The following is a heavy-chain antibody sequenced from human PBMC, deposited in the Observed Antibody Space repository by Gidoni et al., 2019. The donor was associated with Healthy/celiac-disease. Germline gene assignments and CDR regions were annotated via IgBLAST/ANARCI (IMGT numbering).Heavy chain of an antibody. V-gene: IGHV1-2*02. Sequence: QVQLVQSGAEVKKPGASVKVSCQASGYTFTGYYMHWVRQAPGQGLEWMGWINPNSGGTNYAQKFQGRVTMTRDTSISTAYMELSRLRSDDTAVYYCASYDSSGYYYFAFDIWGQGTMVTVSS. CDR3: ASYDSSGYYYFAFDI. J-gene: IGHJ3*02. CDR2: INPNSGGT. D-gene: IGHD3-22*01. CDR1: GYTFTGYY.